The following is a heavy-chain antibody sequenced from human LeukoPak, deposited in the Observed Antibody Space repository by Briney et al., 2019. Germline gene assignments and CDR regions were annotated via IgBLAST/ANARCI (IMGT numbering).Heavy chain of an antibody. D-gene: IGHD5-18*01. CDR2: ISSSGSTI. V-gene: IGHV3-48*03. Sequence: GGSLRLSCAASGFTFSSYEMNWVRQAPGKGLEWVSYISSSGSTIYYADSVKGRFTISRDNAKNSLYLQMNSLRAEDTAVYYCARAYSYGSYEFDYWGQGTLVTISS. CDR1: GFTFSSYE. CDR3: ARAYSYGSYEFDY. J-gene: IGHJ4*02.